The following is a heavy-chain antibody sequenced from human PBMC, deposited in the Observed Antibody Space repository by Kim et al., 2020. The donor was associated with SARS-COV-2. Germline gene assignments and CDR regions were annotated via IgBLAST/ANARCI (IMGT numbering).Heavy chain of an antibody. Sequence: NPSLKSRVTISVDTSKNQFSLKLSSVTGADTAVYYCARAIVVVVYNWFDPWGQGTLVTVSS. CDR3: ARAIVVVVYNWFDP. V-gene: IGHV4-39*07. D-gene: IGHD2-15*01. J-gene: IGHJ5*02.